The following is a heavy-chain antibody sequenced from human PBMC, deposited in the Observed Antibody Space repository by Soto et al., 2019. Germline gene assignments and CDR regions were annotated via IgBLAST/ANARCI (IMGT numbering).Heavy chain of an antibody. CDR2: INHSGST. D-gene: IGHD6-25*01. CDR3: ARYRTAGRHYFDY. Sequence: QVQLQPWGAGLLKTSETLSLTCAVYGGSVSGYYWSWIRQPPGKWLEWIGEINHSGSTNYNPSLKSRVTISVDTSRNHFSLKVCSVTAADTAAYYCARYRTAGRHYFDYWGQGTLVTVSS. J-gene: IGHJ4*02. CDR1: GGSVSGYY. V-gene: IGHV4-34*01.